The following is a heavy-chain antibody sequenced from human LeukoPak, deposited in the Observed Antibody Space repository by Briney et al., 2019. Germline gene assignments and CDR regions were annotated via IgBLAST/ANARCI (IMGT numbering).Heavy chain of an antibody. J-gene: IGHJ5*02. D-gene: IGHD5-12*01. Sequence: GGSLRLSCAASGFTFSSYAMSWVRLAPGKGLEWVSSLSGRGDSTYYADPVKGRFTISRDNSRNTLYLQMNSLRAEDTAVYYCAKSLGYSGYDDNWFDPWGQGTLVTVSS. CDR3: AKSLGYSGYDDNWFDP. CDR2: LSGRGDST. CDR1: GFTFSSYA. V-gene: IGHV3-23*01.